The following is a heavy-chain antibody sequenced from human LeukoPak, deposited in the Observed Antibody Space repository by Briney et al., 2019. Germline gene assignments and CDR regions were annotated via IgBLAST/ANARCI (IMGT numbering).Heavy chain of an antibody. Sequence: RASVKVSCKASGGTFSSYAISWVRQAPGQGLEWMGGIIPIFGTANYAQKFQGRVTMTRDTSTSTVYMELSSLRSEDTAVYYCARDHNVLRFLEWFSPGDYWGQGTLVTVSS. CDR2: IIPIFGTA. CDR3: ARDHNVLRFLEWFSPGDY. D-gene: IGHD3-3*01. CDR1: GGTFSSYA. V-gene: IGHV1-69*05. J-gene: IGHJ4*02.